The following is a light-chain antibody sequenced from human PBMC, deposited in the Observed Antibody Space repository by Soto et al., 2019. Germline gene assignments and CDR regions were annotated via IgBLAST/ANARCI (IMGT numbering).Light chain of an antibody. Sequence: IVMTQSPATLSVSPGERVTISCRASQRVSSHLAWYQQKPGQAPRLLMYAASTRANGIPARFSGSGSGTEFTLTITSLQSEDFALYYCQQYNDLVTFGGGTKVEIK. CDR3: QQYNDLVT. V-gene: IGKV3-15*01. J-gene: IGKJ4*01. CDR1: QRVSSH. CDR2: AAS.